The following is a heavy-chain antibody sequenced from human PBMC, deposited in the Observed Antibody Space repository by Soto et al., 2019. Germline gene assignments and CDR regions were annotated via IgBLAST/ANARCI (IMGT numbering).Heavy chain of an antibody. Sequence: WETLSLTCTVSGGSISGYYWSWIRQPPGKGLEWIGYIYYSGSTNYNPSLKSRVTISVDTSKNQLPLKLSSVTAADTAVYYCARTPSIAAAGTFDYWGQGTLVTVSS. CDR3: ARTPSIAAAGTFDY. CDR1: GGSISGYY. J-gene: IGHJ4*02. V-gene: IGHV4-59*01. CDR2: IYYSGST. D-gene: IGHD6-13*01.